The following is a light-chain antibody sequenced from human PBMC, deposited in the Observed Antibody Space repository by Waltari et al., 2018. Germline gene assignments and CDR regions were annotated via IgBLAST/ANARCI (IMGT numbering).Light chain of an antibody. CDR3: MQALETPPT. Sequence: EIVMTQSPLSLPVTPGEPPSIPCRSSQSLLQTNVYKYLDWYLQKPGQSPQLLIYLGSNRASGVPDRFSGSGSDTDFTLKISRVEAEDFGVYYCMQALETPPTFGGGTKVEI. J-gene: IGKJ4*01. CDR2: LGS. V-gene: IGKV2-28*01. CDR1: QSLLQTNVYKY.